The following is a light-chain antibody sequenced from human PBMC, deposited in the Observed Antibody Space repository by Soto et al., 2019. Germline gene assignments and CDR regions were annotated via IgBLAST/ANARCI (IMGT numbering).Light chain of an antibody. V-gene: IGKV1-5*03. CDR3: QQYDSSPYT. CDR1: QRISSW. J-gene: IGKJ2*01. CDR2: KAS. Sequence: DIQMTQSPSTLSASVGDRVTITCRASQRISSWLAWYQQKPGKSPKHLIYKASSLESGVPSRFSGSGSGTEFTLTIRSLQPDDFATYYCQQYDSSPYTFGQGTKLEIK.